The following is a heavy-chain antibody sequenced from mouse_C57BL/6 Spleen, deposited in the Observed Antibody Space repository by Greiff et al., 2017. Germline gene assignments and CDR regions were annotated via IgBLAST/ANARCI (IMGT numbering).Heavy chain of an antibody. Sequence: EVKLVASGGGLVQPGGSLSLSCADSGFTFTDYYMSWVRQPPGKALEWLGFIRNQANGYTTEYSASVTGRFTISRDNSQSILYLQVNALRAEDSATYYCARAYGSSYGGFAYWGQGTLVTVSA. CDR1: GFTFTDYY. CDR3: ARAYGSSYGGFAY. V-gene: IGHV7-3*01. J-gene: IGHJ3*01. D-gene: IGHD1-1*01. CDR2: IRNQANGYTT.